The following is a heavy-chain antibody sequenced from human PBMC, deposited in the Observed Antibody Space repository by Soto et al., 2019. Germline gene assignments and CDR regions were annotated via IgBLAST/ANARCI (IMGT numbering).Heavy chain of an antibody. V-gene: IGHV4-39*01. D-gene: IGHD3-3*01. CDR3: ARQGITIFGVVIPYYFDY. CDR2: IYYSGST. Sequence: QLQLQESGPGLVKPSETLSLTCTVSGGSISSSSYYWGWIRQPPGKGLEWIGSIYYSGSTYYNPSLKSRVTISVDTSKNQFSLKLSSVTAADTAVYYGARQGITIFGVVIPYYFDYWGQGTLVTVSS. J-gene: IGHJ4*02. CDR1: GGSISSSSYY.